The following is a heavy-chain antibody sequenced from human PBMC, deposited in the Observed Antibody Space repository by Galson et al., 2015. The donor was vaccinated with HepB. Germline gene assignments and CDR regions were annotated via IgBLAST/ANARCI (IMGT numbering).Heavy chain of an antibody. Sequence: LRLSCAASGFTFSSESRNGVRQAPGKGKEGVSSISSSSSYIDDADAVKGRFTNPRENAKNSLYLQMNSLRAEDTAVYYCARVAIIVATRFYAFDICGRGTMVTVSS. J-gene: IGHJ3*02. CDR1: GFTFSSES. D-gene: IGHD5-12*01. V-gene: IGHV3-21*01. CDR2: ISSSSSYI. CDR3: ARVAIIVATRFYAFDI.